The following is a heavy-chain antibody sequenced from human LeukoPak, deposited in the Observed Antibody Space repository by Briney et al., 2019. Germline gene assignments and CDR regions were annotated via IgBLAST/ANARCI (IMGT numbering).Heavy chain of an antibody. CDR1: GGSISSYY. D-gene: IGHD2-2*01. CDR2: IYYSGST. CDR3: ARNQAGYCSSTRCHCYYYYYMDV. Sequence: SETLSLTCTVSGGSISSYYWCWIRQPPAKGLGRMGFIYYSGSTNSNPSLKSRVTISVDTSKNQFSLKLSSVTAADTAVYYCARNQAGYCSSTRCHCYYYYYMDVWGKGTTVTVSS. V-gene: IGHV4-59*01. J-gene: IGHJ6*03.